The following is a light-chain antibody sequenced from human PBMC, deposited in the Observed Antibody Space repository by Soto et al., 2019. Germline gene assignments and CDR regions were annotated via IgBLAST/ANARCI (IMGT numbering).Light chain of an antibody. CDR1: QSVLYSSNNRNY. CDR3: MQGTHWPYT. CDR2: WAS. J-gene: IGKJ2*01. Sequence: DFVLTQSPDSLALSVGERATINCKSSQSVLYSSNNRNYLAWYQQKPGQPPKLLIYWASTRESGVPDRFSGSGSGTDFTLKISRVEAEDVGVYYCMQGTHWPYTFGQGTKLEIK. V-gene: IGKV4-1*01.